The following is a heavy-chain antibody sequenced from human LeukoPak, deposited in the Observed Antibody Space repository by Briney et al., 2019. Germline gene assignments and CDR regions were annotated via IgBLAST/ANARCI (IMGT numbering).Heavy chain of an antibody. CDR2: IYHSGST. J-gene: IGHJ4*02. Sequence: SETLSLTCAVSGGSMSSGGYSWSWLRQPPGKGLEWIGYIYHSGSTYYNPSLKSRLTISVDRSKNQFSLKLSSVTAADTAVYYCARAQEGYYYDSSGYYFFFDYWGQGTPVTVSS. CDR3: ARAQEGYYYDSSGYYFFFDY. D-gene: IGHD3-22*01. CDR1: GGSMSSGGYS. V-gene: IGHV4-30-2*01.